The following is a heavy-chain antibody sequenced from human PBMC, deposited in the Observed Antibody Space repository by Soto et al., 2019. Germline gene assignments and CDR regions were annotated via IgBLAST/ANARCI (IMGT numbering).Heavy chain of an antibody. Sequence: PGGSLRLSCAASGFTFSSYGMHWVRQAPGKGLEWVAVISYDGSNKYYADSVKGRFTISRDNSKNTLYLQMNSLRAEDTAVYYCAKKGGSSKLDYWGQGTLVTVSS. CDR2: ISYDGSNK. CDR1: GFTFSSYG. J-gene: IGHJ4*02. CDR3: AKKGGSSKLDY. D-gene: IGHD6-6*01. V-gene: IGHV3-30*18.